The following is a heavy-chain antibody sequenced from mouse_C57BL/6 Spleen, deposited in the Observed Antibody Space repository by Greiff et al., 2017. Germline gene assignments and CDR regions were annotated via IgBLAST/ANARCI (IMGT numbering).Heavy chain of an antibody. CDR1: GYTFTSYW. V-gene: IGHV1-55*01. CDR2: IYPGSGST. Sequence: VQLQQPGAELVKPGASVKMSCKASGYTFTSYWITWVKQRPGQGLEWIGDIYPGSGSTNYNEKFKSKATLTVDTSSSPAYMQLSSLTSEYSAVYCCSCRDWDGPAMDYWGQGTSVTVSS. D-gene: IGHD4-1*01. J-gene: IGHJ4*01. CDR3: SCRDWDGPAMDY.